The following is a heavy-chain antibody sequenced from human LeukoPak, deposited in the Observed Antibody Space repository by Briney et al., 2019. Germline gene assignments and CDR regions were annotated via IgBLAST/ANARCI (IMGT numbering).Heavy chain of an antibody. Sequence: GGSLRLSCAASGFTFSSYWMHWVRQAPGKGLVWVSRINSDGSSTSYADSVKGRFTISRDNAKNTLYLQMNSLRAEDTAVYYCARVLDYYGSGTDYGMDVWGQGTTVTVSS. CDR3: ARVLDYYGSGTDYGMDV. D-gene: IGHD3-10*01. V-gene: IGHV3-74*01. CDR1: GFTFSSYW. J-gene: IGHJ6*02. CDR2: INSDGSST.